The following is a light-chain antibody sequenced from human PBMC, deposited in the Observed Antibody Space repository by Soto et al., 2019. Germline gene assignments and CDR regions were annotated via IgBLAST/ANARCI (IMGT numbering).Light chain of an antibody. CDR3: QQYNSYPFT. CDR1: QSISSW. Sequence: DIQMTQSPSTLSASVGDRVTITCRASQSISSWLAWYQQKPGKAPKLLIYKASSLESGVPSRFSGSGSGTEFTLTISSLQRDDFATYYCQQYNSYPFTFGPGTKVDI. CDR2: KAS. J-gene: IGKJ3*01. V-gene: IGKV1-5*03.